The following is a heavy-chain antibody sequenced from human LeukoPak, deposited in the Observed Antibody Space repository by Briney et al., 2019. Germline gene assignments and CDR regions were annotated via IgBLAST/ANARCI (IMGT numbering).Heavy chain of an antibody. Sequence: ASVKVSCKASGYTFTSYGISWVRQAPGQGLEWMGWISAYNGNTNYAQKLQGRVTVTTDTSTSTAYMELRSLRSDDTAVYYCARVNGCSGGSCGWFDPWGQGTLVTVPS. V-gene: IGHV1-18*01. CDR1: GYTFTSYG. CDR3: ARVNGCSGGSCGWFDP. CDR2: ISAYNGNT. J-gene: IGHJ5*02. D-gene: IGHD2-15*01.